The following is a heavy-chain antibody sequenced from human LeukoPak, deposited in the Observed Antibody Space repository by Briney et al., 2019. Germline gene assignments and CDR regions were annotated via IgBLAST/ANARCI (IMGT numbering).Heavy chain of an antibody. Sequence: PGGSLRLSCAASGFTFSAYAMGWVRQAPRRGLEWVSGISGSGDNTYYADAVQGRFTISRDNTKNTVNLQMNSLRAEDTAVYYCAKGWNGYDRFDYWGQGTLVTVSS. J-gene: IGHJ4*02. V-gene: IGHV3-23*01. CDR3: AKGWNGYDRFDY. CDR2: ISGSGDNT. CDR1: GFTFSAYA. D-gene: IGHD5-12*01.